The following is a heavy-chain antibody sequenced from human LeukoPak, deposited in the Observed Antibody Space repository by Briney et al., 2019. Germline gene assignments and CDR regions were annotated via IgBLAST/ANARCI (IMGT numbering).Heavy chain of an antibody. J-gene: IGHJ4*02. V-gene: IGHV3-30-3*01. D-gene: IGHD6-19*01. CDR1: RFSFSSYD. Sequence: GGSLRLSCAASRFSFSSYDMHWVRQAPGKGLEWVAVISYDGSNKYYADSVKGRFTISRDNSKNMLYLQMNSLRAEDTAVYYCSLLAVASAFDYWGQGTLVTVSS. CDR3: SLLAVASAFDY. CDR2: ISYDGSNK.